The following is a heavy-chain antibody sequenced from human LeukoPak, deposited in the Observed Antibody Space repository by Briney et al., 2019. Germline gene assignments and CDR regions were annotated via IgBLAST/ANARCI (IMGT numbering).Heavy chain of an antibody. CDR1: GGSISSSSYY. CDR3: ARHPGVVIDPSYYYYGMDV. V-gene: IGHV4-39*01. Sequence: SETLSLTCTVSGGSISSSSYYWGWIRQPPGKGLERIGSIYYSGSTYYNPSLKSRVTISVDTSKNQFSLKLSSVTAADTAVYYCARHPGVVIDPSYYYYGMDVWGQGTTVTVSS. CDR2: IYYSGST. J-gene: IGHJ6*02. D-gene: IGHD3-3*01.